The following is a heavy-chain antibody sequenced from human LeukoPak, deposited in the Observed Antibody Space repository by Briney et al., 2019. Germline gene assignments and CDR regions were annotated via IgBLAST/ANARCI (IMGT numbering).Heavy chain of an antibody. CDR1: GGSISNYY. V-gene: IGHV4-59*01. D-gene: IGHD1-14*01. CDR3: ARGGTYNAGWPYFDS. CDR2: IYYSGSS. Sequence: SETLSLTCTVSGGSISNYYWSWIRQPPGKGLEWIGYIYYSGSSNYNPSLRSRLTISVDTSKNQFSLKLSSVTAVDTAVYYCARGGTYNAGWPYFDSWGQGTLVTVSS. J-gene: IGHJ4*02.